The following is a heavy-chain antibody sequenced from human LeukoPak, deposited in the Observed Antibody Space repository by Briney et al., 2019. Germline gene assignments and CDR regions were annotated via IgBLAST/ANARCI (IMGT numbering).Heavy chain of an antibody. CDR2: IIPIFGTA. CDR1: GGTFSSYA. Sequence: SVKVSCKASGGTFSSYAISWVRQAPGQALGWMGGIIPIFGTANYAQKFQGRVTITTDESTSTAYTELSSLRSEDTAVYYCASSPRGYFDWLLYFGYWGQGTLVTVSS. D-gene: IGHD3-9*01. CDR3: ASSPRGYFDWLLYFGY. V-gene: IGHV1-69*05. J-gene: IGHJ4*02.